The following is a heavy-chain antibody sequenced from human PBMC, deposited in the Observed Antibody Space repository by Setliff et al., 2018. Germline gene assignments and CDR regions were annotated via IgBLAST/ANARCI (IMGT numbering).Heavy chain of an antibody. CDR3: ARVSMYYNFWSGYYGERGEYFDY. D-gene: IGHD3-3*01. J-gene: IGHJ4*02. CDR2: IYYSGST. CDR1: GGSISSYY. Sequence: ETLSLTCTVSGGSISSYYWSWIRQPPGKGLEWIGYIYYSGSTNYNPSLKSRVTISVDTSKNQFSLKLSSVTAADTAVYYCARVSMYYNFWSGYYGERGEYFDYWGQGTLVTVSS. V-gene: IGHV4-59*01.